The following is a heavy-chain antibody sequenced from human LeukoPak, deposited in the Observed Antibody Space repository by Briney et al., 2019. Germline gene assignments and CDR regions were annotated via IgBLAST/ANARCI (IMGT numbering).Heavy chain of an antibody. CDR1: GFTFSSYA. V-gene: IGHV3-23*01. CDR3: AKGDYDFFTGYPLGFDY. Sequence: GGSLRLSCAASGFTFSSYAMSWVRQAPGKGLEWVSAISGSGGSTYYADYVKGRVTISRDNSKNTLYLQLNSLRAEDTAVYYCAKGDYDFFTGYPLGFDYWGQGTLVTVSS. D-gene: IGHD3-9*01. CDR2: ISGSGGST. J-gene: IGHJ4*02.